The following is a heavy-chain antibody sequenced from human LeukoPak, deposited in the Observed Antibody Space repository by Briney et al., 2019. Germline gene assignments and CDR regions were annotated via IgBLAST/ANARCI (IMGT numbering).Heavy chain of an antibody. D-gene: IGHD5-12*01. Sequence: ASVKVSCKASGYTFTSYVISWVRQAPGQGLEWMGWINANNANTNYAQKLQGRVTMTTDTSTSTAYMELRSLRSDDTAVDYCARTKNVASLPNNWSDPWGQGTLVTVSS. J-gene: IGHJ5*02. V-gene: IGHV1-18*01. CDR1: GYTFTSYV. CDR3: ARTKNVASLPNNWSDP. CDR2: INANNANT.